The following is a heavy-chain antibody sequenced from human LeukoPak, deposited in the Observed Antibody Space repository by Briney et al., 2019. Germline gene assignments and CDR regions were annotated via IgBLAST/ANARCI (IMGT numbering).Heavy chain of an antibody. CDR2: IYYSGST. J-gene: IGHJ4*02. V-gene: IGHV4-39*01. CDR1: GGSISSSSYY. CDR3: ARTRRIAVAGTVSDFDY. Sequence: SETLSPTCTVSGGSISSSSYYWGWIRQPPGKGLEWIGSIYYSGSTYYNPSLKSRVTISVDTSKNQFSLRLSSVTAADTAVYYCARTRRIAVAGTVSDFDYWGQGTLVTVSS. D-gene: IGHD6-19*01.